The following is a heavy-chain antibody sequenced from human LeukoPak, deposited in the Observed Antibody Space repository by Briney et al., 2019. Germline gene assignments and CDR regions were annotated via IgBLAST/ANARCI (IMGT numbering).Heavy chain of an antibody. V-gene: IGHV3-11*03. D-gene: IGHD3-22*01. CDR2: ISSSSSSYT. CDR1: GLTFSDYY. CDR3: VTYRNFDSTRSEPRLDY. Sequence: KPGGSLRLSCAASGLTFSDYYMSWIRQAPGKGLEWVSYISSSSSSYTNYADSVKGRFTISRDNAKNSLYLQMNSLRAEDTAVYYCVTYRNFDSTRSEPRLDYWDQGTLVTVSS. J-gene: IGHJ4*02.